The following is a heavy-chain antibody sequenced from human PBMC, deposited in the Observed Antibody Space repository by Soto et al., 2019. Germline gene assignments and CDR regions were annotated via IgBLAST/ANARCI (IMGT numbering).Heavy chain of an antibody. V-gene: IGHV4-61*01. CDR1: DGSVNTGNYY. Sequence: QVQLQESGPGLVKPSETLSLTCSVSDGSVNTGNYYWSWIRQPPGKGLEWIGHIYYIGTTNYNPSLKSRVTISVDTSKNQVSLKVNSVTAADTAVYFCAREEKQLSRYGGDFDYWGQGILVTVSS. CDR3: AREEKQLSRYGGDFDY. CDR2: IYYIGTT. J-gene: IGHJ4*02. D-gene: IGHD3-16*01.